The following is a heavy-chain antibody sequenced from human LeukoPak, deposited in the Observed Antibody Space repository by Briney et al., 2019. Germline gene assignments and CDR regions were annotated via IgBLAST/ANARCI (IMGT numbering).Heavy chain of an antibody. Sequence: GGSLRLSCAASGFTLSPFLMHWVRQSPGKGPVWVSRINPDGSVTNYADSVKGRFTISRDNARNTLYLQISSLSVEDTALYFCARDMWGTFDYWGQGALATVSS. J-gene: IGHJ4*02. V-gene: IGHV3-74*01. CDR3: ARDMWGTFDY. D-gene: IGHD1-1*01. CDR2: INPDGSVT. CDR1: GFTLSPFL.